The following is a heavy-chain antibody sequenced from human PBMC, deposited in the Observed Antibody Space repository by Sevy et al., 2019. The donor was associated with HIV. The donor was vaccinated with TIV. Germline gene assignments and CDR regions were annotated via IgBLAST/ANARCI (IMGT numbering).Heavy chain of an antibody. CDR3: ARSGDSSGLKTFFEY. CDR2: MNPNTDNT. D-gene: IGHD3-22*01. J-gene: IGHJ4*02. Sequence: ASVKVSCKASGYIFTSYDINWVRQATGQGLEWMGWMNPNTDNTGYAQKFQGRVTMTRNTSISTAYMELSSLRSEDTAVYYSARSGDSSGLKTFFEYWGQGTLVTISS. V-gene: IGHV1-8*01. CDR1: GYIFTSYD.